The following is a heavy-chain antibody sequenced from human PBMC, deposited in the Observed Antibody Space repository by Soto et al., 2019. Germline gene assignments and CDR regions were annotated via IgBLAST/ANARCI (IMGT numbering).Heavy chain of an antibody. Sequence: PSQTLSLTCAISGDSVSSNSAAWNWIRQSPSRGLEWLGRTYYRSKWYNDYAVSVKSRITINPDTSKNQFSLQLNSVTPEDTAVYYCARDPGGQQWLEGEGDYYGMDVWGQGTTVTVSS. CDR2: TYYRSKWYN. J-gene: IGHJ6*02. D-gene: IGHD6-19*01. CDR1: GDSVSSNSAA. CDR3: ARDPGGQQWLEGEGDYYGMDV. V-gene: IGHV6-1*01.